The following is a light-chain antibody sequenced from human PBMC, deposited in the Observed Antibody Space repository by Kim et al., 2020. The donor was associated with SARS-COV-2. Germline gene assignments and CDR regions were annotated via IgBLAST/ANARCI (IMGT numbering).Light chain of an antibody. J-gene: IGKJ1*01. CDR2: GTS. CDR3: QQYNQWPGT. Sequence: VSPRERATLSCRASRSVSSNLAWHQQKPGQAPRLLIYGTSTRATGIPARFSGSGSGTEFTLTISSLQSEDFAVYYCQQYNQWPGTFGQGTKVDIK. V-gene: IGKV3-15*01. CDR1: RSVSSN.